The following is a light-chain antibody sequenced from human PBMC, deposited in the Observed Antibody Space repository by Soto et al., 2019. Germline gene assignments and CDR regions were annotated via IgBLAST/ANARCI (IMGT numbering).Light chain of an antibody. CDR1: SRDVGIYNY. CDR2: EVY. CDR3: TSFTTSSIWV. V-gene: IGLV2-14*01. Sequence: QSVLTRPASVSGSPGQSITISCTGTSRDVGIYNYVSWYQQHPGKAPKLIICEVYNRPSGVSNRFSGSKSGNTASLTISGLRPEDEADYYCTSFTTSSIWVFGGGTKLTVL. J-gene: IGLJ3*02.